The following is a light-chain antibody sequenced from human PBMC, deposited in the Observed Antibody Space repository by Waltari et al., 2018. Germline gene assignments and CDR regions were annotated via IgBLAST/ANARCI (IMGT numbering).Light chain of an antibody. J-gene: IGLJ1*01. CDR2: DVT. Sequence: QSALTQPRSVSGSPGQSVTISCTGTSSDVGRYNYVSWYQQTPGKAPKLMIYDVTKRPSGVPDRFSGSKSGNTASLTISGLQAEDEADYYCYSYTGHYTPYVFGTGTKVTVL. CDR3: YSYTGHYTPYV. CDR1: SSDVGRYNY. V-gene: IGLV2-11*01.